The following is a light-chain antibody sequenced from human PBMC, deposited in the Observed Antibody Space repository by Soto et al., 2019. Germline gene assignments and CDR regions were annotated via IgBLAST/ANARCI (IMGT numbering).Light chain of an antibody. V-gene: IGLV3-21*04. CDR1: NIGSKG. CDR3: QVWDSKGV. Sequence: SYELTQPPSVSVAPGKTARITCGGNNIGSKGVHWYQQKPGQAPVLVIYFDRERHSGIPERFTGSNSGNTATLTISRVEAGDEADYYCQVWDSKGVFGGGTKLTVL. CDR2: FDR. J-gene: IGLJ3*02.